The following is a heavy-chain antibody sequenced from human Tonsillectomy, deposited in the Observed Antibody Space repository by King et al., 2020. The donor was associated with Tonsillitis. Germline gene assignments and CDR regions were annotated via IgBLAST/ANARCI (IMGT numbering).Heavy chain of an antibody. J-gene: IGHJ4*02. D-gene: IGHD3-10*01. Sequence: VQLVESGAEVKKPGASVKVSCKASGYTFTGYYMHWVRQAPGQGLEWMGWINPNSGGTNYAQKFQGRVTMTRDTSISTAYMELSRLRSDDTAVYYCASNTMVRGVIITLDYGGQGTLVTVSS. CDR3: ASNTMVRGVIITLDY. CDR2: INPNSGGT. CDR1: GYTFTGYY. V-gene: IGHV1-2*02.